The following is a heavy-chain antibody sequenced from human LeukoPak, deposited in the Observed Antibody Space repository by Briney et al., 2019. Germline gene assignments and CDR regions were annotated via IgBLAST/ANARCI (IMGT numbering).Heavy chain of an antibody. D-gene: IGHD6-19*01. V-gene: IGHV3-48*03. CDR3: ARASSGWYNAFDY. J-gene: IGHJ4*02. Sequence: GGSLRLSCAASGFTFSDHAMIWVRRAPGKGLEWVSYISASVSTIYYADSVKGRFTISRDNAKNSLYLQMNSLRAEDTAVYYCARASSGWYNAFDYWGQGTLVTVSS. CDR1: GFTFSDHA. CDR2: ISASVSTI.